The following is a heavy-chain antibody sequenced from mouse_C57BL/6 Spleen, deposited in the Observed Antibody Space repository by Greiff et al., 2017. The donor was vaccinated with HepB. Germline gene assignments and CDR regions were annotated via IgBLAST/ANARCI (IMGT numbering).Heavy chain of an antibody. CDR1: GFTIKDDY. V-gene: IGHV14-4*01. J-gene: IGHJ2*01. D-gene: IGHD1-2*01. CDR2: IDPENGDT. Sequence: EVKLMESGAELVRPGASVKLSCTASGFTIKDDYMHWVKQRPEQGLEWIGWIDPENGDTEYASKFQGKATITADTSSNTAYLQLSSLTSEDTAVYYCTAYYGDWGQGTTLTVSS. CDR3: TAYYGD.